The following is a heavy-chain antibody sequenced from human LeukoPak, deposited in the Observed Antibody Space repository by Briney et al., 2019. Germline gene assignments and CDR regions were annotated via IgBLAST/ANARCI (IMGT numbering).Heavy chain of an antibody. D-gene: IGHD3-16*02. Sequence: GGSLRLSCAASGFTSSSYSMNWVRQAPGKGLEWVSYISSDSRTIYYADSVKGRFTISRDNAKNSLYLQMNSLRAEDTAVYYCARDTRSLMDVWGQGTTVTVSS. V-gene: IGHV3-48*01. J-gene: IGHJ6*02. CDR3: ARDTRSLMDV. CDR2: ISSDSRTI. CDR1: GFTSSSYS.